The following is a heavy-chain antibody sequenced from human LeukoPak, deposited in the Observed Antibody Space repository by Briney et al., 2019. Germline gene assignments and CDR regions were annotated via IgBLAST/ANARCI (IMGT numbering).Heavy chain of an antibody. CDR3: AKDPTYYYDSSGYYLDY. CDR2: ISGSGGST. Sequence: PGGSLRLSRAASGFTFSSYAMSWVRQAPGKGLECVSAISGSGGSTYYADSVKGRFTISRDNSKNTLYLQMNSLRAEDTAVYYCAKDPTYYYDSSGYYLDYWGPGTLVTVSS. D-gene: IGHD3-22*01. V-gene: IGHV3-23*01. CDR1: GFTFSSYA. J-gene: IGHJ4*02.